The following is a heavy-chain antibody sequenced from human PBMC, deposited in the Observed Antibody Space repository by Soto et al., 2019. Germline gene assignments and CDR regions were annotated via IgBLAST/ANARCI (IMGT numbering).Heavy chain of an antibody. J-gene: IGHJ6*02. D-gene: IGHD3-10*01. CDR2: IDPSDSYT. CDR3: ESMRYVSYGMDV. Sequence: GEYLKISCKGSGYSFTSYWISWVRQMPGKGLEWMGRIDPSDSYTNYSPSFQGHVTISADKSSSTAYLQWSSLKASDTATYYCESMRYVSYGMDVWGQGTTVTVSS. V-gene: IGHV5-10-1*01. CDR1: GYSFTSYW.